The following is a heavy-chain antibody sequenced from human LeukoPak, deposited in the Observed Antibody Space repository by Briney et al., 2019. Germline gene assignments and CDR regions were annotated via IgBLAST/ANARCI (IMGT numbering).Heavy chain of an antibody. J-gene: IGHJ4*02. CDR1: GFTFSSYG. Sequence: GGSLRLSCAASGFTFSSYGMHWVRQAPGKGLEWVAVISYDGSNKYYADSVKGRFTISRDNSKNTLYLQMNSLRAEDTAVYYCAKADRTYYYDSSDYHLGDWGQGTLVTVSS. V-gene: IGHV3-30*18. CDR2: ISYDGSNK. D-gene: IGHD3-22*01. CDR3: AKADRTYYYDSSDYHLGD.